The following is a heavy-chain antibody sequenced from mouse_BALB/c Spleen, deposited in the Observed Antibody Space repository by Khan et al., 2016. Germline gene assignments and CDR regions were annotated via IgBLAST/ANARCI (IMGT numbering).Heavy chain of an antibody. Sequence: EVELVESGGGLVQPGGFRKLSCAASGFTFSYFGMHWIRQAPEKGLEWVAYISSDSTTIYYADTVRGRFTSYRDNPKNTLFLQMTSLRSEDTAIYCCAPSDYDYAMDYWGHGTSVTVCS. J-gene: IGHJ4*01. CDR2: ISSDSTTI. D-gene: IGHD2-4*01. CDR3: APSDYDYAMDY. CDR1: GFTFSYFG. V-gene: IGHV5-17*02.